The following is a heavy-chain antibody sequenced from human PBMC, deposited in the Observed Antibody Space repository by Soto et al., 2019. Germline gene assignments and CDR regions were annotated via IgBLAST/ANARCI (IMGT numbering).Heavy chain of an antibody. CDR3: ARRHYVFTFDC. J-gene: IGHJ4*02. D-gene: IGHD4-17*01. V-gene: IGHV4-34*01. Sequence: ETLSLTCAVYDGSSNNYYWSWIRQPPGKGLEWIGEINHSGSTNYNASLKSRVTISEDTSKKQFFLELRFVTAADTAVYYCARRHYVFTFDCWGQGTLVTVSS. CDR2: INHSGST. CDR1: DGSSNNYY.